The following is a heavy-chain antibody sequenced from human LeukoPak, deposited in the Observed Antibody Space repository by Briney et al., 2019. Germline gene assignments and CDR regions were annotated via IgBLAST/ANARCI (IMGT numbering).Heavy chain of an antibody. J-gene: IGHJ4*02. Sequence: GGSLRLSCAASGLTFSSHWMHWVRQAPGKGLEWVSVISGSGSSTYYADSVKGRFTISRDNSKNTLYLQMNSLRAEDTAVYYCAKVRYDSSGYQSPYFDYWGQGTLVTVSS. V-gene: IGHV3-23*01. D-gene: IGHD3-22*01. CDR3: AKVRYDSSGYQSPYFDY. CDR1: GLTFSSHW. CDR2: ISGSGSST.